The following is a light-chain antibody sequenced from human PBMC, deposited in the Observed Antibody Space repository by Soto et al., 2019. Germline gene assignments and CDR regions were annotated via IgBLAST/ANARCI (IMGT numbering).Light chain of an antibody. CDR2: GAS. V-gene: IGKV3-20*01. CDR3: QQYGRSGT. CDR1: QSVSSNY. J-gene: IGKJ1*01. Sequence: IVMTQSPSTVSVSPGERVTLSCRASQSVSSNYLAWYQQKPGQAPRLLIYGASNRATGIPDRFSGSGSGTDFTLTISRLEPEDFAVYYCQQYGRSGTFGQGTKVDI.